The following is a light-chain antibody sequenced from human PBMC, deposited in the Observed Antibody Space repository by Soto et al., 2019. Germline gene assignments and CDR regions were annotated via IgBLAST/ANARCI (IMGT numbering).Light chain of an antibody. CDR3: QQYNNWPLAFT. Sequence: EIVMTQSPATLSVSPGERATLSCRASQSVSSNLAWYQQKPGQAPRLLIYGASTRATDIPARFSGSGSGTEFTLTISSLQSEDFAVYYCQQYNNWPLAFTFGPGTKVDIK. V-gene: IGKV3-15*01. J-gene: IGKJ3*01. CDR2: GAS. CDR1: QSVSSN.